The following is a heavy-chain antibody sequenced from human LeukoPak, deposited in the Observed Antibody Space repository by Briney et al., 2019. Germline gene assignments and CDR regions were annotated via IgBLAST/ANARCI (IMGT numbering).Heavy chain of an antibody. Sequence: ASVKVSCKASGGTFSSYAISWVRQDPGQGLEWMGGIIPIFGTANYAQKFQGRVTITADKSTSTAYMELSSLRSEDTAVYYCARASSRTGYSQYYFDYWGQGTLVTVSS. CDR1: GGTFSSYA. D-gene: IGHD3/OR15-3a*01. CDR2: IIPIFGTA. CDR3: ARASSRTGYSQYYFDY. J-gene: IGHJ4*02. V-gene: IGHV1-69*06.